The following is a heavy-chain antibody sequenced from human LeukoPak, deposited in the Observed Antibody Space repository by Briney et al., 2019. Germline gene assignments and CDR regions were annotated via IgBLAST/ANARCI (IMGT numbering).Heavy chain of an antibody. Sequence: SETLSLTRTVSGGSLRSYFWSWIGPPPGKGVKGMGYIFYIGSANYKPSLKSRVTISVDTSKKQFSLKLSSVTVANAAVYYCARGVYSGRYYVGYYFDYWGQGTLVTVSS. CDR3: ARGVYSGRYYVGYYFDY. V-gene: IGHV4-59*01. CDR2: IFYIGSA. J-gene: IGHJ4*02. D-gene: IGHD1-26*01. CDR1: GGSLRSYF.